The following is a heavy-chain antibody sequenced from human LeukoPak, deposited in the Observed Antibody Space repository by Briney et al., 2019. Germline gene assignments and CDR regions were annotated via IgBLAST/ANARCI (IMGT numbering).Heavy chain of an antibody. D-gene: IGHD7-27*01. CDR3: TTGNWGSFFF. Sequence: GGSLRLSCAASGFTFSGSAIHWVRQASGKGLEWVGRIRSKANSYATAYAESVKGRFTMSRDDSKNTAYLQVNSLKTEDTGVYHCTTGNWGSFFFWGQGTLVTVSS. CDR1: GFTFSGSA. CDR2: IRSKANSYAT. J-gene: IGHJ4*02. V-gene: IGHV3-73*01.